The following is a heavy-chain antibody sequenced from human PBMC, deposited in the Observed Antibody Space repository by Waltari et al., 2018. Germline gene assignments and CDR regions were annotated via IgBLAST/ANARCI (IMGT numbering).Heavy chain of an antibody. CDR1: GFTFNRHA. CDR3: ARDPTGLQFLDYPYYFDN. CDR2: ISGSGGGT. Sequence: EVQLLESGGGLVQPGGSLRLSCAASGFTFNRHAMGWVRQAPGKGLEWVSAISGSGGGTHYADSVRGRFTISRDNSKNTLSLQMDSLRVEDTAVYFCARDPTGLQFLDYPYYFDNWGPGTLVTVSS. V-gene: IGHV3-23*01. J-gene: IGHJ4*02. D-gene: IGHD3-3*01.